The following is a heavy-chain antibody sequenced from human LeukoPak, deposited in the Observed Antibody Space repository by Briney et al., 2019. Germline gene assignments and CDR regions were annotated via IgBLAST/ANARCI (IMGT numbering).Heavy chain of an antibody. J-gene: IGHJ4*02. D-gene: IGHD3-10*01. Sequence: ASVNVSCKASGYTFTIYGISWVRQAPGQGLEWMGWISAYNGNTNYAQKLQGRVTMTTDTSTSTAYMELRSLRSDDTAVYYCARWPGPRWFGDYYFDYWGQGTLVTVSS. CDR3: ARWPGPRWFGDYYFDY. V-gene: IGHV1-18*01. CDR1: GYTFTIYG. CDR2: ISAYNGNT.